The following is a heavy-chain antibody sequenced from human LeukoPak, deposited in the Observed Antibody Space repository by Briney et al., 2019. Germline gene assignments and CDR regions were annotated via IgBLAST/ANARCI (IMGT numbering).Heavy chain of an antibody. Sequence: SGPALVKPTQTPTLTCTFSGFSLITTGVRMSWIRQPPGKALEWLARIDWDDDKFYSASLKTRLTISKDDSKHQVVLALTNMDPVDTATYYCARFTGSYFDFWGQGILVTVSS. J-gene: IGHJ4*02. CDR3: ARFTGSYFDF. D-gene: IGHD1-26*01. V-gene: IGHV2-70*04. CDR1: GFSLITTGVR. CDR2: IDWDDDK.